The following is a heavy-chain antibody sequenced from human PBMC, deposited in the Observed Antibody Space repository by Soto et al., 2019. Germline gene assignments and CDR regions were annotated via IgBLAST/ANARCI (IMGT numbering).Heavy chain of an antibody. V-gene: IGHV3-21*01. CDR2: ISSSSSYI. CDR3: ARDRAGIGYDAIDY. Sequence: GGSLRLSCAASGFTFSSYSMNWVRQAPGKGLEWVSSISSSSSYIYYADSVKGRFTISRDNAKNSLYLQMNSLRAEDTAVYYCARDRAGIGYDAIDYWGQGTLVTVSS. D-gene: IGHD5-12*01. CDR1: GFTFSSYS. J-gene: IGHJ4*02.